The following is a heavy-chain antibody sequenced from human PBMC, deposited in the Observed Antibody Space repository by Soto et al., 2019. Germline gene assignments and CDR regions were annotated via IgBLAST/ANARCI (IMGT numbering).Heavy chain of an antibody. J-gene: IGHJ4*02. Sequence: QVQLVQSGDEVKKPGASVKVSCKASGYTFTSYGISWMRQAPGQGLEWMGWMSAYNGNIKYAQKLQGRVTMTTDTSTSTAYMELRSLRSDDTAVYYCARDLAVGLVDYWGQGTLVTVSS. CDR2: MSAYNGNI. V-gene: IGHV1-18*01. CDR1: GYTFTSYG. D-gene: IGHD6-19*01. CDR3: ARDLAVGLVDY.